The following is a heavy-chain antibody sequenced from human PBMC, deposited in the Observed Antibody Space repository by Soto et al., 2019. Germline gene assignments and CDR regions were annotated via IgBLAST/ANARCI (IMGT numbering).Heavy chain of an antibody. V-gene: IGHV3-23*01. CDR2: IRGGGDGT. CDR1: GFTFSNYA. D-gene: IGHD2-21*02. Sequence: EVQLLESGGGLVQPGGSLRLSCAASGFTFSNYAMTWVRQAPGKGREWVSNIRGGGDGTFYADSVKGRFTISRDNSRNTVYLQMNSLRAEDTAVYYCAKKGLGSLTTYCNSGDCHYAFDIWGQGTMVTVSS. CDR3: AKKGLGSLTTYCNSGDCHYAFDI. J-gene: IGHJ3*02.